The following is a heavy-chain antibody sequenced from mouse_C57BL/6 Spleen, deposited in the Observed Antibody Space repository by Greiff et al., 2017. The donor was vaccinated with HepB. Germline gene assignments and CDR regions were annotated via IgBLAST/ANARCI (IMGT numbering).Heavy chain of an antibody. J-gene: IGHJ3*01. CDR3: ARPTMVTGGFAY. CDR2: IDPSDSYT. CDR1: GYTFTSYW. Sequence: VQLQQSGAELVMPGASVKLSCKASGYTFTSYWMHWVKQRPGQGLEWIGEIDPSDSYTNYNQKFKGKSTLTVDKSSSTAYMQLSSLTSEDSAVYYCARPTMVTGGFAYWGQGTLVTVSA. D-gene: IGHD2-9*01. V-gene: IGHV1-69*01.